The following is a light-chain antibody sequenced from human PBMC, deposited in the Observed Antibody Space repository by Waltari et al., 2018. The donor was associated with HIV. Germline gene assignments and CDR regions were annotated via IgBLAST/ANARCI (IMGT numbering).Light chain of an antibody. CDR1: SSNIGTNF. V-gene: IGLV1-51*01. CDR2: DNN. CDR3: GTWDNSLKTVV. J-gene: IGLJ2*01. Sequence: QSVLPQPPSLSAAPGQTVSLPCSGFSSNIGTNFVSWYHQLPGKAPKLLIFDNNKRPSGIPDRVSASKSGTSATLAITGLQTGDEGDYYCGTWDNSLKTVVFGGGTKVTVL.